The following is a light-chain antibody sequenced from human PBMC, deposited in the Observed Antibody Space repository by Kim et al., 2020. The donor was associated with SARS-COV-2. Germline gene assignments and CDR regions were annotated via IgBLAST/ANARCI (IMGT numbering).Light chain of an antibody. CDR1: SSNIGSNT. Sequence: ELTQPPSASGTPGQRVTISCSGSSSNIGSNTVNWYQHLPGTAPKLLIYSDDQWPSGVPDRFSGSRSGTSASLAISGLQSEDEADYYCSAWDDSLDGLVVFGGGTQLTVL. CDR2: SDD. V-gene: IGLV1-44*01. J-gene: IGLJ2*01. CDR3: SAWDDSLDGLVV.